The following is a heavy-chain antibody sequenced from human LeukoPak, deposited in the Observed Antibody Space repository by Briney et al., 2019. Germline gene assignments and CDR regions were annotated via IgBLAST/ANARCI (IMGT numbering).Heavy chain of an antibody. V-gene: IGHV1-8*01. D-gene: IGHD5-12*01. CDR3: ASRIYQDAFDI. CDR2: MNPNSGNT. CDR1: GYTFTSYD. J-gene: IGHJ3*02. Sequence: AASVKVSCKASGYTFTSYDINWVRQATGQGLEWMGWMNPNSGNTGYAKKFQGRVTMTRNTSISTAYMALSSLRSEDTAVYYCASRIYQDAFDIWGQGTMVTVSS.